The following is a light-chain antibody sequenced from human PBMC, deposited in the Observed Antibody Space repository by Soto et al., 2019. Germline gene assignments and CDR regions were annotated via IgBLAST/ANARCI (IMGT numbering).Light chain of an antibody. CDR1: QSVCSY. CDR3: QRRSGWPLT. V-gene: IGKV3-11*01. Sequence: EIVLTQSPATLSLSPGERATLSCRASQSVCSYLAWYQQKPGQAPRLLIYDASNRATGIPARFSGSGSGTDFTLAICSLEPEDFAVYYCQRRSGWPLTVGGGTEVEIK. CDR2: DAS. J-gene: IGKJ4*01.